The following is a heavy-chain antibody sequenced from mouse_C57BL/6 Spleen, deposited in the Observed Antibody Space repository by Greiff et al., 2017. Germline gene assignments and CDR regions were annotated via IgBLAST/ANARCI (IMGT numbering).Heavy chain of an antibody. Sequence: EVMLVESEGGLVQPGSSMKLSCTASGFTFSDYYMAWVRQVPEKGLEWVANINYDGSSTYYMDSLKSRFIISRDNAKNILYLQMSSLNAEDTATYYCARNYGSSFDYWGQGTTLTVSS. D-gene: IGHD1-1*01. CDR2: INYDGSST. CDR3: ARNYGSSFDY. V-gene: IGHV5-16*01. CDR1: GFTFSDYY. J-gene: IGHJ2*01.